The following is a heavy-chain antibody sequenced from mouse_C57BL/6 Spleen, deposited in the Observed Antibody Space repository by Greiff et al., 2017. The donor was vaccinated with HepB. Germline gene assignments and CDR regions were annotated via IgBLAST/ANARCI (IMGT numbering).Heavy chain of an antibody. D-gene: IGHD1-1*01. CDR3: AKGTTVGFDY. Sequence: VQLQQSGAELVMPGASVKLSCKASGYTFTSYWMHWVKQRPGQGLEWIGEIDPSDSYTNYNQKFKGKSTLTVDKSSSTAYMQLSSLTSEDSAVYYCAKGTTVGFDYWGQGTTLTVSS. J-gene: IGHJ2*01. V-gene: IGHV1-69*01. CDR2: IDPSDSYT. CDR1: GYTFTSYW.